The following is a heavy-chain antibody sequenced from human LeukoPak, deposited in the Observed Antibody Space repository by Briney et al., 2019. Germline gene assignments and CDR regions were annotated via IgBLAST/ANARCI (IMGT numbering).Heavy chain of an antibody. D-gene: IGHD5-24*01. V-gene: IGHV5-51*01. CDR1: GYSFTSYW. CDR2: IYPGNSDT. J-gene: IGHJ4*02. CDR3: ASRIRDGYNWMPARSPYYFDY. Sequence: HGESLKISCKGSGYSFTSYWIVWVRQMPGKGLEWMGIIYPGNSDTRYSPSFQGQVTISADKSISTAYLQWSSLKASDTAMYYCASRIRDGYNWMPARSPYYFDYWGQGTLVTVSS.